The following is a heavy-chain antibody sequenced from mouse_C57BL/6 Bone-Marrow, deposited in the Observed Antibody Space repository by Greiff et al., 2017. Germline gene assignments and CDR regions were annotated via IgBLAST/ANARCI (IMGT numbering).Heavy chain of an antibody. J-gene: IGHJ2*01. CDR2: INPSNGGT. Sequence: VQLQQPGTELVKPGASVKLSCKASGYTFTSYWMHWVKQRPGQGLEWIGNINPSNGGTNYNAKFKSKATLTVDKSSSTAYMQLSSLTSEDSAVYYCARGDSSGYHLDYWGQGTTLTVSS. CDR3: ARGDSSGYHLDY. CDR1: GYTFTSYW. V-gene: IGHV1-53*01. D-gene: IGHD3-2*02.